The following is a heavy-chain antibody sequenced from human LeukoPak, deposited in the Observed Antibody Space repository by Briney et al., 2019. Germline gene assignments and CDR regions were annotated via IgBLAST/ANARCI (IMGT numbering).Heavy chain of an antibody. CDR2: IIPIFGTA. CDR1: GGTFSSYA. V-gene: IGHV1-69*05. CDR3: ARGHPTLSRAPWFDP. D-gene: IGHD5-24*01. J-gene: IGHJ5*02. Sequence: GASVKVSCKASGGTFSSYAISWVRQAPGQGLEWMGGIIPIFGTANYAQKFQGRVTITTDESTSTAYMELSSLRSEDTAVYYCARGHPTLSRAPWFDPWGQGTLVTVSS.